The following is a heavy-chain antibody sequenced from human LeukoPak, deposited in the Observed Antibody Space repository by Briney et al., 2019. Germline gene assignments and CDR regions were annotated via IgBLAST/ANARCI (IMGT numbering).Heavy chain of an antibody. CDR1: GFTFSDYW. J-gene: IGHJ5*02. Sequence: PGGSLRLSCAASGFTFSDYWMHWVRQVPGKGLVWVSRINSDGTSTVYADSVKGRFTMSRNNAKNMLYLEMDSLRAEDTAVYFCAREGLPYYESSGYYVWFDPWGQGTLVTVSS. D-gene: IGHD3-22*01. CDR3: AREGLPYYESSGYYVWFDP. V-gene: IGHV3-74*01. CDR2: INSDGTST.